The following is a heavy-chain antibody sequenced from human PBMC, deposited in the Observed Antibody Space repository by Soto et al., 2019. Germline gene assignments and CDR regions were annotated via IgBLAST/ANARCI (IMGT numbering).Heavy chain of an antibody. D-gene: IGHD4-17*01. Sequence: GGSLRLSCAASGFTFSDYYMSWIRQAPGKGLEWVSYISSSGSTIYYADSVKGRFTISRDNAKNSLYLQMNSLRAEDTAVYYCAREGGSGDYLYYYYGMDVWGQGTTVTVSS. CDR3: AREGGSGDYLYYYYGMDV. V-gene: IGHV3-11*01. J-gene: IGHJ6*02. CDR1: GFTFSDYY. CDR2: ISSSGSTI.